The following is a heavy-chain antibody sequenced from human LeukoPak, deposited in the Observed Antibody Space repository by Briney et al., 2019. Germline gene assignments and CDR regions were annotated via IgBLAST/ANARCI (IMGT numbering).Heavy chain of an antibody. CDR3: ARESRVVIGDGYHVDS. D-gene: IGHD2-21*01. Sequence: SETLSLTCFVSDGSITNYYWSWIRQPAGKGLKWIGRLYIGRGMEYNPSLKSRVTMSVDRANMQFSLRLTSVTAADTAVYYCARESRVVIGDGYHVDSWGPGTLITVSS. J-gene: IGHJ4*02. V-gene: IGHV4-4*07. CDR1: DGSITNYY. CDR2: LYIGRGM.